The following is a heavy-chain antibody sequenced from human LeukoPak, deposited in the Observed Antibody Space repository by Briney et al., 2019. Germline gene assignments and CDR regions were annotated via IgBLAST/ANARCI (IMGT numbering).Heavy chain of an antibody. D-gene: IGHD3-10*01. CDR3: ARPPPCESGLAEF. J-gene: IGHJ4*02. CDR1: GFTFSNYW. Sequence: GGSLRLSCAASGFTFSNYWMHWVRQAPGKGLVWVAHIKSDGSSTSYVDSVEGRFTISRDNAKNTLYLQMNSLRAADTTVYYCARPPPCESGLAEFWGQGTLVTVSS. CDR2: IKSDGSST. V-gene: IGHV3-74*01.